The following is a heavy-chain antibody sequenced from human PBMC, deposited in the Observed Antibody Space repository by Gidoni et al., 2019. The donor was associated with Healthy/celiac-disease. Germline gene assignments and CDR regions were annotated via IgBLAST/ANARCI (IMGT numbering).Heavy chain of an antibody. Sequence: QVQLVQSGAEVKKLGSTVKLSCKVSGYTFTGYYMHWVRLAPGQGLEWMGWINPYRGETNSAQKFQGRVTMTRDTSISTAYMELSRLTSDDTAVYYCARIDTKQHLVPTSPWGQGTLVTVSS. CDR1: GYTFTGYY. J-gene: IGHJ5*02. CDR2: INPYRGET. D-gene: IGHD6-13*01. CDR3: ARIDTKQHLVPTSP. V-gene: IGHV1-2*02.